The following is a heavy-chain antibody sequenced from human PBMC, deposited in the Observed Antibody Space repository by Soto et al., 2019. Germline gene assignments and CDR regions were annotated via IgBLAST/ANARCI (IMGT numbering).Heavy chain of an antibody. V-gene: IGHV3-48*01. Sequence: EVQLVESGGGLIQTGGSPRLSCAASGFVLSSYHMNWVRQAPGKGLEWISYISSSSDNIYYADSVRGRFTISRDNAKNSLYLQMNSLRAEDTAVYYCARDKGYCSSTSCYYDYYMDVWGNGTTVTV. CDR2: ISSSSDNI. CDR1: GFVLSSYH. D-gene: IGHD2-2*01. J-gene: IGHJ6*03. CDR3: ARDKGYCSSTSCYYDYYMDV.